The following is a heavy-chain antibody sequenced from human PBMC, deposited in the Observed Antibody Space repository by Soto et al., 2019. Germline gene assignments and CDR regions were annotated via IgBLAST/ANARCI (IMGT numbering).Heavy chain of an antibody. J-gene: IGHJ4*02. CDR1: GFDFNSYS. CDR2: INSGSTSV. V-gene: IGHV3-48*01. Sequence: EVQLVESGGGLVQPGGSLRLSCVASGFDFNSYSMNWVRQAPGKGLEWISYINSGSTSVFYADSVKGRFTISRDNAKNSLYLQRNSLRAEDTAVYYCTSSASPDAYWGQGTRVTVSS. CDR3: TSSASPDAY. D-gene: IGHD1-26*01.